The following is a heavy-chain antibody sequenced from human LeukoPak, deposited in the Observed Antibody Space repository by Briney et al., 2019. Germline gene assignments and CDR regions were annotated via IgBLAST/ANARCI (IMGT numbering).Heavy chain of an antibody. V-gene: IGHV3-7*01. Sequence: PGGSLRLSCAASGFTFSNYWMNWVRQAPGKGLEWVANIKQDGGEKSYVDSVKGRFTISRDNAKNSLHLQMNSLRAEDTAVYYCAREGSYDGSTMWYLDYWGQGTLVTVSS. D-gene: IGHD3-22*01. J-gene: IGHJ4*02. CDR1: GFTFSNYW. CDR2: IKQDGGEK. CDR3: AREGSYDGSTMWYLDY.